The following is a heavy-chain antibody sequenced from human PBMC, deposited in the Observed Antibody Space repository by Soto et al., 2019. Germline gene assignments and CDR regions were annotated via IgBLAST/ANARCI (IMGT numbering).Heavy chain of an antibody. D-gene: IGHD6-13*01. Sequence: EVQLVESGGGLVQPGGSLRLSCSASGFTFSSYAMHWVRQAPRKGLEYVSAISSNGGSTYYADSVKGRFTISRDNSKNTLYLQMSSLRAEDTAVYYCVQDEGAAAGSYFDYWGQGTLVTVSS. CDR2: ISSNGGST. CDR3: VQDEGAAAGSYFDY. V-gene: IGHV3-64D*06. J-gene: IGHJ4*02. CDR1: GFTFSSYA.